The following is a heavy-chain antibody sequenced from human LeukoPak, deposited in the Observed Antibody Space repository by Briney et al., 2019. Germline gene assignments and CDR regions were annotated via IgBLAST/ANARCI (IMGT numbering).Heavy chain of an antibody. CDR1: GYAFAGYH. D-gene: IGHD1-26*01. J-gene: IGHJ4*02. Sequence: ASVTVSCKASGYAFAGYHMHWVRQAPGQGLEWMGRINLKSGATNCAQKFQDRVTMTRDTSISTAYMELSSLRPDDTAVYYCARVFGRQLPDYWGQGTLVAVSS. V-gene: IGHV1-2*02. CDR3: ARVFGRQLPDY. CDR2: INLKSGAT.